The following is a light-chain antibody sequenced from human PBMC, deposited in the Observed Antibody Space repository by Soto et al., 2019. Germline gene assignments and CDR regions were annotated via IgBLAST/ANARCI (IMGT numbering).Light chain of an antibody. CDR1: SSDVGSYNL. CDR2: EVT. V-gene: IGLV2-23*02. Sequence: QSVLTQPASVSGSPGQSITISCTGTSSDVGSYNLVSWFQQYPGKVPKLLIYEVTKRPSGTSNRFSGSKSGNTASLTISGLQAEDEADYYCSSHAGGTTFVFGTGTKLTVL. J-gene: IGLJ1*01. CDR3: SSHAGGTTFV.